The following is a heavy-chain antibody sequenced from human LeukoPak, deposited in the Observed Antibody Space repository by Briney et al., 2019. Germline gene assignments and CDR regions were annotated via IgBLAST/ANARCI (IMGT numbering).Heavy chain of an antibody. CDR2: ISSGSSYI. D-gene: IGHD6-6*01. Sequence: GGSLRLSCAASGFTFSSYSMNWVRQAPGKGLEWVSSISSGSSYIYYADSVKGRFTISRDNAKNSLYLQMNSLRAEDTAVYYCARDPSSIAENYYFDYWGQGTLVTVSS. CDR1: GFTFSSYS. V-gene: IGHV3-21*01. CDR3: ARDPSSIAENYYFDY. J-gene: IGHJ4*02.